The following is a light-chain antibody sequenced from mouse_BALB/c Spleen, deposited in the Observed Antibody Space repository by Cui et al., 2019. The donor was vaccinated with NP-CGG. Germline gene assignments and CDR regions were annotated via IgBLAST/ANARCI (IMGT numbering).Light chain of an antibody. CDR3: ALWYSNHWV. V-gene: IGLV1*01. J-gene: IGLJ1*01. CDR1: TGAVTTSNH. CDR2: GTN. Sequence: AVVTPESALTTSPGETVTLTCRSSTGAVTTSNHANWVQEKPDHLFTGLIGGTNNRVPGVPARFSGSLIGDKAALTITGAQTEDEAIYFCALWYSNHWVFGGGTKLTVL.